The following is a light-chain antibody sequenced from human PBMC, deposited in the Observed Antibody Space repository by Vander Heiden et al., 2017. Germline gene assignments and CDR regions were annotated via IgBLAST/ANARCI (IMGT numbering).Light chain of an antibody. Sequence: QSVLTPPPSVSGAPGQRGTISCTGSSANIGAGYDVHWYQTLPGTAPNLLFYGNSNRPSGVPDRFSGSKSGTSASLAITGLQAEDEADYYCQSYDSSLSGSVFGGGTKLTVL. CDR3: QSYDSSLSGSV. CDR1: SANIGAGYD. V-gene: IGLV1-40*01. CDR2: GNS. J-gene: IGLJ2*01.